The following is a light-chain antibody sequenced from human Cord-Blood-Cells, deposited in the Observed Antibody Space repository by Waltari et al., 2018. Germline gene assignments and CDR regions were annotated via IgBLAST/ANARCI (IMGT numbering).Light chain of an antibody. Sequence: QSALTQPRSVSGSPGQSVTISCTGTSSDVGGYNYVLWYQQHPGKAPKLMIYGVSKRPAGVPDRFSGSKSGNTASLTISGLQAEDEADYYCCSYAGSYTWVFGGGTKLTVL. CDR3: CSYAGSYTWV. CDR2: GVS. CDR1: SSDVGGYNY. J-gene: IGLJ3*02. V-gene: IGLV2-11*02.